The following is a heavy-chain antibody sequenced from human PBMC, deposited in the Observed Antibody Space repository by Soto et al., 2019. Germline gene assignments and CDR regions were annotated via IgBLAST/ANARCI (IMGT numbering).Heavy chain of an antibody. D-gene: IGHD2-15*01. CDR1: GGSLSSYY. CDR2: IYYSGST. CDR3: ARLRDSPLLLYYDGMDV. V-gene: IGHV4-59*08. J-gene: IGHJ6*02. Sequence: SETLSLTCTVSGGSLSSYYWSWIRQPPGKGLEWIGYIYYSGSTNYNPSLKSRVTISVDTSKNQFSLKLSSVTAADTAVYYCARLRDSPLLLYYDGMDVWGQGTTVTVSS.